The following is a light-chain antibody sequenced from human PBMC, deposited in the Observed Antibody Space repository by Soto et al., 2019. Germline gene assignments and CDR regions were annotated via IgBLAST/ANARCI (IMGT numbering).Light chain of an antibody. V-gene: IGLV1-40*01. CDR2: GNN. CDR1: SSNIGAGSD. CDR3: QRYDSSRRAWV. J-gene: IGLJ3*02. Sequence: QSVLTQPPSLSGAPGQTITISCTGSSSNIGAGSDVHWFQHLPGTAPKVLIYGNNNRPSGVPDRFSGSRSGTSGSLAITGLQAEDEADYYCQRYDSSRRAWVFGGGTKHTVL.